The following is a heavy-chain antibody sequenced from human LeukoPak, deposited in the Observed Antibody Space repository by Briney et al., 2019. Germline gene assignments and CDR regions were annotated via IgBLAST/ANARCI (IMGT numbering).Heavy chain of an antibody. J-gene: IGHJ3*02. D-gene: IGHD3-3*01. CDR2: IYPGDSDT. CDR3: ARRYYDFWSGYWDAFDI. V-gene: IGHV5-51*01. Sequence: GESLKISCKGSGYSFTSYWIGWVRQMPGKGLEWMGIIYPGDSDTRYSPSFQGQVTISADKSISTAYLQWSSLRASDTAMYYCARRYYDFWSGYWDAFDIWGQGTMVTVSS. CDR1: GYSFTSYW.